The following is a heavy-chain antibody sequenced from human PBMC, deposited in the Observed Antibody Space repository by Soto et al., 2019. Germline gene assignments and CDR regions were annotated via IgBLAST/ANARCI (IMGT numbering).Heavy chain of an antibody. CDR2: ISYDGSNK. Sequence: VQLAESGGGLVQPGGSLRLSCASSRLTFSSFSMNWVRQAPGKGLEWVAVISYDGSNKYYADSVKGRFTISRDNSKNTLYLQMNSLRAEDTAVYYCAKVPITIFGVVTHFDYWGQGTLVTVSS. V-gene: IGHV3-30*18. CDR1: RLTFSSFS. CDR3: AKVPITIFGVVTHFDY. J-gene: IGHJ4*02. D-gene: IGHD3-3*01.